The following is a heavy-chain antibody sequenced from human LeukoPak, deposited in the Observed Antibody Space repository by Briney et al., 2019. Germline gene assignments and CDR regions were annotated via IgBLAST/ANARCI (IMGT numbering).Heavy chain of an antibody. CDR1: GGSISSYY. CDR3: ARIRDYYYDSSGYYYFDY. D-gene: IGHD3-22*01. CDR2: IYYSGST. V-gene: IGHV4-59*08. J-gene: IGHJ4*02. Sequence: SETLSLTCTVSGGSISSYYWSWIRQPPGKGLEWIGYIYYSGSTNYNPSLKSRVTISVDTSKNQFSLKLSSVTAADTAVYYCARIRDYYYDSSGYYYFDYWGQGTLVTVSS.